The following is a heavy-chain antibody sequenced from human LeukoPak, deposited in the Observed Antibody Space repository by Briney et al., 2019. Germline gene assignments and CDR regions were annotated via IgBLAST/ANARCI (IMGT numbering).Heavy chain of an antibody. CDR2: MYYGGST. Sequence: SECLSLTCNVSGGSISIISYYWGWIRQPPGKGLEWIGNMYYGGSTYYNPSLKSRVTMSVDTSENQFSLKLSSVTAADTAVYYCARHVGNGDYVDYWGQGTLVTVSS. CDR1: GGSISIISYY. CDR3: ARHVGNGDYVDY. J-gene: IGHJ4*02. V-gene: IGHV4-39*01. D-gene: IGHD1-1*01.